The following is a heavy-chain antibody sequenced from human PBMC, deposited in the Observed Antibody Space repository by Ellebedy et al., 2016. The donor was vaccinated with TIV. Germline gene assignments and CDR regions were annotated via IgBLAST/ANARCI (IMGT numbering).Heavy chain of an antibody. CDR1: GGSISSYY. J-gene: IGHJ5*02. D-gene: IGHD1-1*01. CDR3: ARSPGWFNP. CDR2: IYYSGST. Sequence: SETLSLTXTVSGGSISSYYWSWIRQPPGKGLEWIGYIYYSGSTNYNPSLKSRVTISVDTSKNQFSLKLSSVTAADTAVYYCARSPGWFNPWGQGTLVTVSS. V-gene: IGHV4-59*13.